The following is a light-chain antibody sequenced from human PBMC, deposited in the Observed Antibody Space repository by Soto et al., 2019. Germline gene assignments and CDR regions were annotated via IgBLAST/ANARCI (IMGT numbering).Light chain of an antibody. CDR2: DAS. V-gene: IGKV3-11*01. CDR1: QSVSSSY. CDR3: QQRSNWPIT. J-gene: IGKJ5*01. Sequence: ELVFTHSPVTLSLPPGEQSTLPCRASQSVSSSYLAWYQQKPGQAPRLLIYDASNRATGIPARFSGSGSGTDFTLTISSLEPEDFAVYYCQQRSNWPITFGQGTRLEIK.